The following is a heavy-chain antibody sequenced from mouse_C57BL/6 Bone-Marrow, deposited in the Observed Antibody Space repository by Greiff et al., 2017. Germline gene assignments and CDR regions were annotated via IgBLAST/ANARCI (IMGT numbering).Heavy chain of an antibody. J-gene: IGHJ2*01. CDR1: GYTFTSYW. Sequence: QVQLQQPGAELVKPGASVKMSCKASGYTFTSYWITWVKQRPGQGLEWIEDIFPSSGSTNYNEKFKSKVTLTVDTSSSTAYMQLSSLTSEDSAVYYCARSSDYGSSYFDYWGQGTTLTVSS. CDR3: ARSSDYGSSYFDY. D-gene: IGHD1-1*01. V-gene: IGHV1-55*01. CDR2: IFPSSGST.